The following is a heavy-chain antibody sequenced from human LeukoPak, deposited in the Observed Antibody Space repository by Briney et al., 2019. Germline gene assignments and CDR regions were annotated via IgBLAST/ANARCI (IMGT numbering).Heavy chain of an antibody. D-gene: IGHD6-6*01. CDR1: GYTFTSYA. V-gene: IGHV7-4-1*02. J-gene: IGHJ6*02. Sequence: ASVKVSCKASGYTFTSYAMNWVRQAPGQGLEWMGWINTNTGNPTYAQGFTGRFVFSLDTSVSTAYLQISSLKAEDTAVYYCARDSSSIYYYYGTDVWGQGTTVTVSS. CDR2: INTNTGNP. CDR3: ARDSSSIYYYYGTDV.